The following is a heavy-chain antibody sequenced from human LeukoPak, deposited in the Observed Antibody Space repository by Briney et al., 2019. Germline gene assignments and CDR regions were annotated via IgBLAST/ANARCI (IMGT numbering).Heavy chain of an antibody. J-gene: IGHJ5*02. CDR3: ARQLCSGGSCYDWFDP. CDR2: IYPGDSDS. CDR1: GYSFTSYC. Sequence: GESLKISCKGSGYSFTSYCIVWVRHMPGKGLEWMGIIYPGDSDSRYSPSFQGQVTTSADKTISTAYLQWSSLKASDTAMYYCARQLCSGGSCYDWFDPWGQGTLVTVSS. V-gene: IGHV5-51*01. D-gene: IGHD2-15*01.